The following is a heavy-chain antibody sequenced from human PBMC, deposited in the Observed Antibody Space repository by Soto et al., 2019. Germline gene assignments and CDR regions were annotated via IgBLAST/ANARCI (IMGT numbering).Heavy chain of an antibody. CDR1: GFTFDDYA. D-gene: IGHD1-1*01. J-gene: IGHJ6*03. V-gene: IGHV3-9*01. CDR2: ISWNSGSI. Sequence: GGSLRLSCAASGFTFDDYAMHSVRRAPGKSLEGVSGISWNSGSIGYADSVKGRFTISRDNAMNSLYLQMNSLRAEDTALYYCAKGGGTPSYYYYMDVWGKGTTVTVSS. CDR3: AKGGGTPSYYYYMDV.